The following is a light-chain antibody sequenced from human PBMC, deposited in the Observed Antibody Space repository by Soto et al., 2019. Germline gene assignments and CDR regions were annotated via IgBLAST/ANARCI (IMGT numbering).Light chain of an antibody. CDR2: SAS. CDR1: QSVSSSY. J-gene: IGKJ2*01. V-gene: IGKV3-20*01. Sequence: PGEGATLSCRASQSVSSSYLAWYQQKPGQAPRLLIFSASSRATGIPDRFSGSGSGTDFTLTISRLEPEDFAFYYCQQYGSSPYTFGQGTKLEIK. CDR3: QQYGSSPYT.